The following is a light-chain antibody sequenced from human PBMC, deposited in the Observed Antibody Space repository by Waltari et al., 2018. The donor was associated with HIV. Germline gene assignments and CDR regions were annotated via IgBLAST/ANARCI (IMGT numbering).Light chain of an antibody. Sequence: QSVLTQPRSVSGSLGQSVTITCTGTTSDPGCSAYVSWYQKHPDQAHKLIIYDIITRPAGVPDRFSSSKSGTTASLTISDLRAEDEAQYYCCSYGGSHTYYVFGTGTMVTV. J-gene: IGLJ1*01. V-gene: IGLV2-11*01. CDR3: CSYGGSHTYYV. CDR1: TSDPGCSAY. CDR2: DII.